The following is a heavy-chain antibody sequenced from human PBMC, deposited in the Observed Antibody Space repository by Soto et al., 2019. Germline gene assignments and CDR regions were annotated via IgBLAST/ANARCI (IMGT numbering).Heavy chain of an antibody. D-gene: IGHD3-10*01. CDR2: INAGNGNT. CDR1: GYTFSDYA. V-gene: IGHV1-3*01. Sequence: ASVKVSCKAPGYTFSDYAIHWVRQAPGQRPEWMGWINAGNGNTKYSQKFQGRVTITRDTSASTAYMELSSLRSEDTAVYYCARGTPVWFAPWGQGTLVTVSS. CDR3: ARGTPVWFAP. J-gene: IGHJ5*02.